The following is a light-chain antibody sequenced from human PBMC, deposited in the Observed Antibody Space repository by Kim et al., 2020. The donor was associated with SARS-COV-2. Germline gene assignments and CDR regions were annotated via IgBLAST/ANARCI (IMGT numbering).Light chain of an antibody. J-gene: IGLJ2*01. V-gene: IGLV3-1*01. CDR3: QAWDSSTAV. CDR2: QDS. CDR1: KLGEKY. Sequence: VSPGQTASITCSGDKLGEKYACWFQQKPGQSPVLVIYQDSKRPAGIPERFSGSNSGNTATLTISGTQAMDEADYYCQAWDSSTAVFGGGTQLTVL.